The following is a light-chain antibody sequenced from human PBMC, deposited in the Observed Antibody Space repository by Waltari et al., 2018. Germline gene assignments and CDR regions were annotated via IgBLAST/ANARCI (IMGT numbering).Light chain of an antibody. CDR3: QQRSNWPPVLT. CDR2: YAS. CDR1: QSVSSY. J-gene: IGKJ4*01. Sequence: EIVLTQSPATLSLSPGERATLSCRASQSVSSYLAWYQQKPGQAPRLLIYYASNRATGIPARFSGSGSGTDFTLTISSLEPADFAVYYCQQRSNWPPVLTFGGGTKVEIK. V-gene: IGKV3-11*01.